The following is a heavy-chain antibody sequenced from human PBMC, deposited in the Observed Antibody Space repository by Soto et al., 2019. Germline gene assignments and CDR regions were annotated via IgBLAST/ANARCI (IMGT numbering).Heavy chain of an antibody. V-gene: IGHV3-74*01. CDR3: AVPPCFDSYCYYDY. CDR2: INTDGTTT. CDR1: GFTFSNYW. D-gene: IGHD3-22*01. Sequence: EVQLVESGGDLVQPGGSLRLSCTASGFTFSNYWVHWVRQAPGKGPVWVSRINTDGTTTTYADSVKGRFTISRDNAKNTVYLQMNSLRAEDTAVYYCAVPPCFDSYCYYDYWGQGTLVTVSS. J-gene: IGHJ4*02.